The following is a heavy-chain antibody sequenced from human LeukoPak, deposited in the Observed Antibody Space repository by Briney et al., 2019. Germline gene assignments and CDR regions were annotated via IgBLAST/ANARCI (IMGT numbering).Heavy chain of an antibody. D-gene: IGHD7-27*01. CDR2: IYYDGRT. CDR3: ASGQLNGDGYFDP. V-gene: IGHV4-59*01. Sequence: SETLSLTCAVYGGSFSGYYWSWIRQPPGKGLEWVGYIYYDGRTNYNPSLTSRVTISVDTSKNQFSLKLNSVTAADTAVYYCASGQLNGDGYFDPWGRGTLVTVSS. J-gene: IGHJ2*01. CDR1: GGSFSGYY.